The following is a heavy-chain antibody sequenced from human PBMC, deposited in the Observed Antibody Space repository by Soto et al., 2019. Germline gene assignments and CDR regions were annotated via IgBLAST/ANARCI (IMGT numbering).Heavy chain of an antibody. CDR3: ARDHLGDYGDYGLMGYYYYYMDV. J-gene: IGHJ6*03. CDR1: GYTFTSYG. CDR2: ISAYNGNT. D-gene: IGHD4-17*01. V-gene: IGHV1-18*01. Sequence: QVQLVQSGAEVKKPGASVKVSCKASGYTFTSYGISWVRQAPGQGLEWMGWISAYNGNTNYAQQLQGSVTMTTDTSTSTAYMELRSLRSDDTAVYYCARDHLGDYGDYGLMGYYYYYMDVWGKGTTVTVSS.